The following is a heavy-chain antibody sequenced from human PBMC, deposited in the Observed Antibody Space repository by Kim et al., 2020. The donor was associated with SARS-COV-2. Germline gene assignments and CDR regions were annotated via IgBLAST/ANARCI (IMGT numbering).Heavy chain of an antibody. CDR3: ARDGGATFGGVIVALGY. D-gene: IGHD3-16*01. V-gene: IGHV1-3*01. Sequence: ASVKVSCKASGYTFTSYAIHWVRQAPGQSLEWMGWVNVGNGNTKYSQKFQDRVNITSDKSANTAYMDLSSLTSEDTATYYCARDGGATFGGVIVALGYWGQGTLVTVSS. J-gene: IGHJ4*02. CDR1: GYTFTSYA. CDR2: VNVGNGNT.